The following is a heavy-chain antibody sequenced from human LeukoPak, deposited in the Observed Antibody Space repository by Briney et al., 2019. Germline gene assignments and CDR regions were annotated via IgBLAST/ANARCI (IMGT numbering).Heavy chain of an antibody. V-gene: IGHV4-34*01. Sequence: NTSETLSLTCAVYGGSFSGYYWSWIRQPPGKGLEWIGEINHSGSTNYNPSLKSRVTISVDTSKNQFSLKLSSVTAADTAVYYCASHGMDAFDIWGQGTMVTVSS. J-gene: IGHJ3*02. CDR1: GGSFSGYY. CDR2: INHSGST. CDR3: ASHGMDAFDI. D-gene: IGHD1-26*01.